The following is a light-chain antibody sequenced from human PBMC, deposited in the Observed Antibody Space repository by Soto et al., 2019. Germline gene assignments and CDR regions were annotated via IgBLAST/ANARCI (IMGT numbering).Light chain of an antibody. Sequence: QPVLTQPPSASGTPGQRVTISCSGSSSNIGTNAVNWYQHLPGTAPKLLIYTNDRRPSGVPDRFSGSKSDTSASLAISGLQSEDEADYYCATWDDNLNGVIFGGGTKLTVL. J-gene: IGLJ2*01. CDR1: SSNIGTNA. V-gene: IGLV1-44*01. CDR2: TND. CDR3: ATWDDNLNGVI.